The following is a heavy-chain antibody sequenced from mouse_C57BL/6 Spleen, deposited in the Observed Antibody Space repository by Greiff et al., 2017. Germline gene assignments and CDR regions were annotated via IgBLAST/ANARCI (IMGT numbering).Heavy chain of an antibody. CDR3: ARRTAQATYYAMDY. CDR1: GYTFTNYW. Sequence: QVQLQQSGAELVRPGTSVKMSCKASGYTFTNYWIGWAKQRPGHGLEWIGDIYPGGGYTNYNEKFKGKATLAADKSSSTAYMQFSSLTSEDAAICYCARRTAQATYYAMDYWGQGTSVTVSS. CDR2: IYPGGGYT. V-gene: IGHV1-63*01. D-gene: IGHD3-2*02. J-gene: IGHJ4*01.